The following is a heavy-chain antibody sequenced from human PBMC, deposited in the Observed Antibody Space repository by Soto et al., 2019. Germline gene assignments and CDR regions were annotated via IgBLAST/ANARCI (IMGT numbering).Heavy chain of an antibody. CDR2: ITVGSSHI. CDR1: GFPFSAYN. D-gene: IGHD3-16*01. J-gene: IGHJ4*02. V-gene: IGHV3-21*01. CDR3: SRSPEVGVRGAY. Sequence: GGSLRLSCTGSGFPFSAYNINWVRQAPGKGLEWVSSITVGSSHIYQPNSMKGRFTISRDDAKNSVYLQIDSLRDEDTALYYCSRSPEVGVRGAYWGQGTLVTV.